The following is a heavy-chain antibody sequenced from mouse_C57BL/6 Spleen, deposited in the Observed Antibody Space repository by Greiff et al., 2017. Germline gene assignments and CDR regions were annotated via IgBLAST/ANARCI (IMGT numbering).Heavy chain of an antibody. J-gene: IGHJ4*01. D-gene: IGHD2-3*01. Sequence: QVQLKESGPGLVAPSQSLSITCTVSGFSLTSYGVHWVRQPPGKGLEWLVVIWSDGSTTYNSALKSRLSISKDNSKSQVFLKMNRLQTDDTAMYYCARHDGYYYAMDYWGQGTSVTVSS. CDR1: GFSLTSYG. CDR3: ARHDGYYYAMDY. CDR2: IWSDGST. V-gene: IGHV2-6-1*01.